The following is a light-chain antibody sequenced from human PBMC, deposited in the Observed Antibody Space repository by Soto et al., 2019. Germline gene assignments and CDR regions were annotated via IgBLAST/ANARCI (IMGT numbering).Light chain of an antibody. J-gene: IGLJ1*01. V-gene: IGLV2-8*01. CDR3: LSYAGRETGV. CDR2: EVY. Sequence: SVLTQPPSASGSPGQSVTISCTGSSNDIGAYNYVSWYQQHPGKVPKLLIYEVYRRPSGVPDRFSASKSGNTAPLTVSGLQPEDEADYYCLSYAGRETGVFGSGTRVNVL. CDR1: SNDIGAYNY.